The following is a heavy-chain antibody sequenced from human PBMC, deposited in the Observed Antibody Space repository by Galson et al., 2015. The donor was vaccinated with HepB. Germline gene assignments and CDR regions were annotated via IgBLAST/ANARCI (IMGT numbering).Heavy chain of an antibody. J-gene: IGHJ5*02. V-gene: IGHV1-46*01. CDR3: ARDRISSRNWFDP. CDR1: GGTFTSYY. Sequence: SVKVSCKASGGTFTSYYMHWVRQAPGQGLEWMGIINPSGGSTSYAQKFQGRVTKTRDTSTSTVYMELSSLRSEDTAVYYCARDRISSRNWFDPWGQGTLVTVSS. CDR2: INPSGGST.